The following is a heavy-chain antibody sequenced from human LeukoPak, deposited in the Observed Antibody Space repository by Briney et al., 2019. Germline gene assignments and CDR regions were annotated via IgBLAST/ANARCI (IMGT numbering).Heavy chain of an antibody. J-gene: IGHJ6*03. V-gene: IGHV3-21*01. CDR1: GFTFSSYS. D-gene: IGHD4-11*01. CDR3: ARDHEVTPGYYYYYMDV. CDR2: ISSSSSYI. Sequence: GGSLRLSCAASGFTFSSYSMNWVRQAPGKGLEWVSSISSSSSYIYYADSVKGRFTISRDNAKNSLYLQMNSLRAEDTAVYYRARDHEVTPGYYYYYMDVWGQGTTVTVSS.